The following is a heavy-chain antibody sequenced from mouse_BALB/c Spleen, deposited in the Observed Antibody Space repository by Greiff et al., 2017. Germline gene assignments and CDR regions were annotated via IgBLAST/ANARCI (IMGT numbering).Heavy chain of an antibody. Sequence: QVQLQQPGAELVKPGASVKLSCKASGYTFTSYWMHWVKQRPGQGLEWIGEINPSNGRTNYNEKFKSKATLTVDKSSSTAYMQLSSLTSEDSAVYYCARGGVYDGYYGAMDYWGQGTSVTVSS. D-gene: IGHD2-3*01. CDR2: INPSNGRT. CDR3: ARGGVYDGYYGAMDY. V-gene: IGHV1S81*02. J-gene: IGHJ4*01. CDR1: GYTFTSYW.